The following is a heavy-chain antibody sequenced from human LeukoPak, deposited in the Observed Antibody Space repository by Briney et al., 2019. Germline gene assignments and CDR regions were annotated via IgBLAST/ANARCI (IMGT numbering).Heavy chain of an antibody. V-gene: IGHV4-59*01. D-gene: IGHD3-16*01. CDR3: ARPPCVGGGLKTAYLAY. J-gene: IGHJ4*02. Sequence: SETLSLTCTVSGGSISGYYWSWIRQPPGKGLEWIGYIFYSVSTNYNPSLKSRVTISVDTSKPQFSLKLRSVTAADTAVYYCARPPCVGGGLKTAYLAYWGQGTLVTVSS. CDR2: IFYSVST. CDR1: GGSISGYY.